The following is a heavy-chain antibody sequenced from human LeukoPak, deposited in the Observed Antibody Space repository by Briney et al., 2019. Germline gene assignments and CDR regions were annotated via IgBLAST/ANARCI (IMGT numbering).Heavy chain of an antibody. CDR1: GFTVSSNY. D-gene: IGHD2-21*02. CDR2: IYSGGST. J-gene: IGHJ5*02. Sequence: GGSLRLSCAASGFTVSSNYMSWVRQAPGKGLEWVSVIYSGGSTYYADSVKGRFTISRDNSKNTLYLQMNSLRAEDTAVYYCAREMVTKGIQFDPWGQGTLVTVSS. CDR3: AREMVTKGIQFDP. V-gene: IGHV3-53*01.